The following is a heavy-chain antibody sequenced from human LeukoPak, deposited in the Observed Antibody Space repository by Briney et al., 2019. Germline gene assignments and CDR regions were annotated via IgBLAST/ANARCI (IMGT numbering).Heavy chain of an antibody. Sequence: PSETLSLTCTVSGGSISGSSYYWGWIRQPPGKGLEWIGYIYYSGSTYYNPSLKSRVTISVDTSKNQFSLKLSSVTAADTAVYYCARTHIVATSLFDYWGQGTLVTVSS. J-gene: IGHJ4*02. V-gene: IGHV4-31*03. CDR2: IYYSGST. CDR3: ARTHIVATSLFDY. CDR1: GGSISGSSYY. D-gene: IGHD5-12*01.